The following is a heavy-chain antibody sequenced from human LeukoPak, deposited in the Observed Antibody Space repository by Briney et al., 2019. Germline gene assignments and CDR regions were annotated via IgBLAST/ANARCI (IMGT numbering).Heavy chain of an antibody. D-gene: IGHD2-2*01. CDR2: ISGVGPGT. Sequence: PGGSLRLSCAASGFAFNTYAMTWVRQAPGKGLEWVSSISGVGPGTYYADSVKGRLTISRDNSKNTLYLQMDSLRTEDTAVYFCARGGLGTSCFNWGQGTLVTVSS. CDR1: GFAFNTYA. CDR3: ARGGLGTSCFN. J-gene: IGHJ4*02. V-gene: IGHV3-23*01.